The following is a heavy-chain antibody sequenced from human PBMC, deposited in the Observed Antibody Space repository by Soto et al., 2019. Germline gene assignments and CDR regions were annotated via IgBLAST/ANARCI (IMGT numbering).Heavy chain of an antibody. D-gene: IGHD3-9*01. CDR3: SRENWFQDY. V-gene: IGHV3-7*03. CDR2: IKSDGSEQ. CDR1: GFTFTTYY. Sequence: GGSLRLSCAASGFTFTTYYMTWVRQAPGKGLEWVARIKSDGSEQYYVDSVKGRFTISRDNAKKSLYLQMKSLRAEDTALYYCSRENWFQDYWGQGTLVTVSS. J-gene: IGHJ4*02.